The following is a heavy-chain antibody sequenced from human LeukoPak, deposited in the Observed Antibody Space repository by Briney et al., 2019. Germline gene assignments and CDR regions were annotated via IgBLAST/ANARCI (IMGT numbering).Heavy chain of an antibody. CDR1: GGTFSSYA. V-gene: IGHV1-69*06. J-gene: IGHJ5*02. CDR3: ARDYYGDYESNWFDP. D-gene: IGHD4-17*01. Sequence: GASVKVSCKASGGTFSSYAISWVRQAPGQGLEWMGGVIPIFGTANYAQKFQGRVTITADKSTSTAYMELSSLRSEDTAVYYCARDYYGDYESNWFDPWGQGTLVTVSS. CDR2: VIPIFGTA.